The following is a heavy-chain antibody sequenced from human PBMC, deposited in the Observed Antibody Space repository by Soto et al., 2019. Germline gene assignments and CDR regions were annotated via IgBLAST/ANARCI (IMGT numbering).Heavy chain of an antibody. D-gene: IGHD2-2*01. CDR2: INHSGST. J-gene: IGHJ3*02. CDR3: ARGSRGYCSSTSCYADAIDS. V-gene: IGHV4-34*01. Sequence: SETLSLTCAVYGGSFSGYYWSWIRQPPGKGLEWIGEINHSGSTNYNPSLKSRVTISVDTSKNQFSLKLSSVTAADTAVYYCARGSRGYCSSTSCYADAIDSWGQGTMVTVSS. CDR1: GGSFSGYY.